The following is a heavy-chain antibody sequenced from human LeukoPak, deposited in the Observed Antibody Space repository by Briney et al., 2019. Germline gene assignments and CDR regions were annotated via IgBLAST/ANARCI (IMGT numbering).Heavy chain of an antibody. CDR3: ARDLWDVLRFLEWLPTFDY. V-gene: IGHV1-2*02. CDR2: INPNSGGT. CDR1: GYTFTSYY. J-gene: IGHJ4*02. Sequence: ASVKVSCKASGYTFTSYYMHWVRQAPGQGLEWMGWINPNSGGTNYAQKFQGRVTMTRDTSISTAYMELSRLRSDDTAVYYCARDLWDVLRFLEWLPTFDYWGQGTLVTVSS. D-gene: IGHD3-3*01.